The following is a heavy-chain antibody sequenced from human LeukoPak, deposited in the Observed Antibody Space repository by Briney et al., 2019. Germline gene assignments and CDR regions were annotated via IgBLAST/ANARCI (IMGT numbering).Heavy chain of an antibody. J-gene: IGHJ4*02. CDR2: ISGSGGST. Sequence: PGGSLRLSCAASGFTFSSYGMSWVRQAPGKGLEWVSAISGSGGSTYYADSVKGRFTISRDNSKNTLYLQMNSLRAEDTAVYYCAKVSRWFGELLLDYWGQGTLVTVSS. V-gene: IGHV3-23*01. CDR1: GFTFSSYG. D-gene: IGHD3-10*01. CDR3: AKVSRWFGELLLDY.